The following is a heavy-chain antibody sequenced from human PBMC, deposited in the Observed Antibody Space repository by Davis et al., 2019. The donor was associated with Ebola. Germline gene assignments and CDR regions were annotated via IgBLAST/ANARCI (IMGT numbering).Heavy chain of an antibody. CDR2: ISYDGSNK. CDR3: TRDRGYSYGTGNYYYGMDV. Sequence: PGGSLRLSCAASGFTFSSYGMHWVRQAPGKGLEWVAVISYDGSNKYYADSVKGRFTISRDNSKNTLYLQMNSLRAEDTAVYYCTRDRGYSYGTGNYYYGMDVWGQGTTVTVSS. D-gene: IGHD5-18*01. CDR1: GFTFSSYG. V-gene: IGHV3-30*03. J-gene: IGHJ6*02.